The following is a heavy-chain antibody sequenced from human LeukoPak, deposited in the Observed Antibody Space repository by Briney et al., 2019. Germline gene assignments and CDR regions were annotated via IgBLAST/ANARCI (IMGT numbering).Heavy chain of an antibody. CDR2: INSGSDHK. J-gene: IGHJ5*02. CDR1: GFSFSFSS. CDR3: VRIPNGANFPNWFDP. V-gene: IGHV3-21*01. D-gene: IGHD4/OR15-4a*01. Sequence: GGSLRLPCAASGFSFSFSSMNWVRQAPGKGLEWVSSINSGSDHKHYAGSVKGRFTVSRDNAKNSLYLQMNSLRVEDTAVYYCVRIPNGANFPNWFDPWGQGTLVTVSS.